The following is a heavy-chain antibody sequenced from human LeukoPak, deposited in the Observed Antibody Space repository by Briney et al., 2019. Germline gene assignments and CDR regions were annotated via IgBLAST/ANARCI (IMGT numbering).Heavy chain of an antibody. CDR1: RGSITATNYY. CDR2: MSYSGTS. Sequence: SETLSLTCSVSRGSITATNYYWGWVRQPPGKGLEWIGSMSYSGTSYYNPSHKSRVTISIDATQNNFSLRLNSATDADTATDCCASPIEWGVIAPWGQGTLVTVSS. J-gene: IGHJ5*02. CDR3: ASPIEWGVIAP. V-gene: IGHV4-39*07. D-gene: IGHD3-10*01.